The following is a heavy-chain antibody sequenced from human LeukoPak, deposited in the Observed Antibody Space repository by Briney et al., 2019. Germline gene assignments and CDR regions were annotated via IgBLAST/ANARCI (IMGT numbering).Heavy chain of an antibody. D-gene: IGHD4/OR15-4a*01. CDR3: ARTRRSPNGLYYFDY. V-gene: IGHV2-70*11. Sequence: SGPTLVNPTQTLTPTCTFSGFSLSTSGMCVSWIRQPPGKALEWLARIDWDDDKYYITSLETRLTISKDTSKNQVVLTMTNMDPVDTATYYCARTRRSPNGLYYFDYWGQGTLVTVSS. J-gene: IGHJ4*02. CDR1: GFSLSTSGMC. CDR2: IDWDDDK.